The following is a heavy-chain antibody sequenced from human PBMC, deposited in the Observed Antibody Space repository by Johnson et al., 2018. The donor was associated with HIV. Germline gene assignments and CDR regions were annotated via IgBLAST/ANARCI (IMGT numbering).Heavy chain of an antibody. CDR1: GFTFSSYG. V-gene: IGHV3-30*03. CDR3: TTEFVRDSSGYSI. D-gene: IGHD3-22*01. J-gene: IGHJ3*02. Sequence: QVQLMESGGGVVQPGRSLRLSCAASGFTFSSYGMHWVRQAPGKGLEWVAVISYDGSNKYYAYSVKGLFTISRDNSKNTLYLQMNSLKTEDTAVYYCTTEFVRDSSGYSIWGQGTMVTVSS. CDR2: ISYDGSNK.